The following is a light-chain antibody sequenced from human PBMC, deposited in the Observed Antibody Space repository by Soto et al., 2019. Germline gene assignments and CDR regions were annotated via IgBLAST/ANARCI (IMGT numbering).Light chain of an antibody. V-gene: IGKV1-39*01. CDR1: QSISSY. Sequence: DIQMTQSPSSLSASVGDRVTITCRASQSISSYLNWYQQKPGKAPKLLIYAASSLQSGVPSRFAGSGSGTHFTLTISSLQPEDFATYYWQQCYSTPWTFGQGTKVEIK. J-gene: IGKJ1*01. CDR3: QQCYSTPWT. CDR2: AAS.